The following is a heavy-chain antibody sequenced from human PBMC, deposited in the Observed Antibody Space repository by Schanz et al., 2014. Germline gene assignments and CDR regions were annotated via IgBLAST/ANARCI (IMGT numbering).Heavy chain of an antibody. CDR2: ISYDGNNK. CDR1: GFTFSSYG. D-gene: IGHD5-18*01. CDR3: AREMDTAIGDY. J-gene: IGHJ4*02. Sequence: QVQLVESGGGVVQPGRSLRLSCAASGFTFSSYGMHWVRQAPGKGLEWVALISYDGNNKFYTDSVKGRFTISRDNSRNTLYLEIDTLRPEDTAVYFCAREMDTAIGDYWGQGTLVTVSS. V-gene: IGHV3-30*03.